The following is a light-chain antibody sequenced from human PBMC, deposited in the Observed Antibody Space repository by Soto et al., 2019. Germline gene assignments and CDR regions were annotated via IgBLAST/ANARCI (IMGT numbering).Light chain of an antibody. CDR3: QQRSNWPPGT. CDR2: DAS. CDR1: QSVSSY. Sequence: EIVLTQSPGTLSLSPGERATLSCRASQSVSSYLAWYQQKPGQAPRLLIYDASNRATGIPARFSGSGSGTDITLTISSLVPEDFAVYYCQQRSNWPPGTFGGGTKVDIK. J-gene: IGKJ4*01. V-gene: IGKV3-11*01.